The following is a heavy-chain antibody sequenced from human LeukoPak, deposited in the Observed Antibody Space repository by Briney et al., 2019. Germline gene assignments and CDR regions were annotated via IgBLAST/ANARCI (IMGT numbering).Heavy chain of an antibody. Sequence: PGGSLRLSCAASGFTFSSYWMHCVRQAPGKGLVWVSRINSDGTSTNYGDSVKGRFTISRDNAKNTLYLQMNSLRAEDTAVYYCARGVGSYPYWYFDLWGRGTLVTVSS. V-gene: IGHV3-74*01. CDR2: INSDGTST. D-gene: IGHD1-26*01. J-gene: IGHJ2*01. CDR3: ARGVGSYPYWYFDL. CDR1: GFTFSSYW.